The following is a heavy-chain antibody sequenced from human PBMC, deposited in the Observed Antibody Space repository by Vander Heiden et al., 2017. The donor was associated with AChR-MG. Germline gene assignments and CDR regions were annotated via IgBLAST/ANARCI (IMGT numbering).Heavy chain of an antibody. J-gene: IGHJ4*02. CDR3: AKCTASSCYCPLNY. CDR1: EFAFSNYA. Sequence: EVQLLESGGGSVQPGGSLRLSCVASEFAFSNYAMSSVRQAPGKGQEWVSCISGSGDRTYYADSVKGRFTISRDNSKNTLYLQMNSLRAEDTAIYYCAKCTASSCYCPLNYWGQGALVTVSS. CDR2: ISGSGDRT. V-gene: IGHV3-23*01. D-gene: IGHD2-15*01.